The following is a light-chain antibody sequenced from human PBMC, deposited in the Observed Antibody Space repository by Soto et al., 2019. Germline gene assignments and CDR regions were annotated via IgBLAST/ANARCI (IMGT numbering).Light chain of an antibody. CDR3: QQGSNWPLT. CDR1: QSVSNNY. Sequence: EIVLTQSPGTLSLSPGERATLSCRASQSVSNNYLAWYQQKPGQAPRLLIYGASNRATGIPDRFSGSGSGTDFTLTISRLEPEDFAVYYCQQGSNWPLTFGQGTRLEIK. J-gene: IGKJ5*01. V-gene: IGKV3D-20*02. CDR2: GAS.